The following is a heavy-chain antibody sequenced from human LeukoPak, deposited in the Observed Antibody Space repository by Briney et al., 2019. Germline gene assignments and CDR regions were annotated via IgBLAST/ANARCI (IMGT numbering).Heavy chain of an antibody. J-gene: IGHJ6*03. D-gene: IGHD3-9*01. Sequence: KASETLSLTCAVYGGSFSNYFWSWIRQPPGKGLEWIGDINHSGSTNYKPSLKSRVTISVDTSKDQFSLKLTSVTAADTALYYCVRAPRSASDWSHYYYYTNVWGKATTATAPS. CDR2: INHSGST. CDR3: VRAPRSASDWSHYYYYTNV. CDR1: GGSFSNYF. V-gene: IGHV4-34*01.